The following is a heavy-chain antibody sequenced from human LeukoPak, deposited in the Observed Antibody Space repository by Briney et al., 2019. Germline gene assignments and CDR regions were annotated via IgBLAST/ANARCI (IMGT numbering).Heavy chain of an antibody. CDR2: IRSNGGST. V-gene: IGHV3-64D*09. Sequence: GGSLRLSCSASEFTFSDYTMHWVRQAPGKGLQYVSAIRSNGGSTYYADSLKARFTISRDNSKNTLYLEMSSLRVDDTAVYYCVRVIYDSSAYYYDYWGQGTLVTVYS. J-gene: IGHJ4*02. CDR3: VRVIYDSSAYYYDY. CDR1: EFTFSDYT. D-gene: IGHD3-22*01.